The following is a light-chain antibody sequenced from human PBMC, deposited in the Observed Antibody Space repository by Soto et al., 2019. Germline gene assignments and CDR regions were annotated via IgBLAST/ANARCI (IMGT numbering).Light chain of an antibody. CDR3: QQYNSYPLT. CDR1: QSISSW. V-gene: IGKV1-5*03. CDR2: KAS. Sequence: DIPMTQSPSTLSASVGDRVTITCRASQSISSWLAWYQQKPVKAPNLLIYKASSLESGVPSRFSGSGSGTEFTLTISSLQPDDFATYYCQQYNSYPLTFGGGTKVEIK. J-gene: IGKJ4*01.